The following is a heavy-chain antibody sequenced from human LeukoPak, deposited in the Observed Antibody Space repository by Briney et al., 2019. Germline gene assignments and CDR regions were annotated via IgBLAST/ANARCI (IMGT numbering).Heavy chain of an antibody. Sequence: GGSLRLSCAASGFTFSSYAMHWVRQAPGKGLEWVAVISYDGSNKYYADSVKGRFTISRDNSKNTLYLQMNSLRAEDTAVYYCARGHSSSSSAFDSWGQGTLVTVSS. V-gene: IGHV3-30-3*01. CDR2: ISYDGSNK. CDR1: GFTFSSYA. J-gene: IGHJ4*02. D-gene: IGHD6-13*01. CDR3: ARGHSSSSSAFDS.